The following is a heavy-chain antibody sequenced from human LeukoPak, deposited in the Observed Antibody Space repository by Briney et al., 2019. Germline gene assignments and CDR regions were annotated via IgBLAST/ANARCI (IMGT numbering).Heavy chain of an antibody. CDR3: ARDATTTVGWVYMDV. V-gene: IGHV3-48*03. Sequence: GGSLRLSCAASGFTFNTYELNWVRQAPGKGLEWLAHISNSGDTIHYATSVEDRFTISRDNDKNSVYLQMNSLRVEDTALYYCARDATTTVGWVYMDVWGKGTAVTIS. J-gene: IGHJ6*03. D-gene: IGHD4-11*01. CDR2: ISNSGDTI. CDR1: GFTFNTYE.